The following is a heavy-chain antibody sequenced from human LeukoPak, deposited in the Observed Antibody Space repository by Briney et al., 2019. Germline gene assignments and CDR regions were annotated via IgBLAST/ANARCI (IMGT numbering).Heavy chain of an antibody. CDR2: IRNKANNYTT. D-gene: IGHD5-24*01. V-gene: IGHV3-72*01. Sequence: GGSLRLSCAASGFTFSDHYMDWVRQAPGKGLKWVGRIRNKANNYTTEYAASVKGRFTTSRDNSKNTLYLQMNSLRAEDTAVYYCARARWLSHPDAFDIWGQGTMVTVSS. J-gene: IGHJ3*02. CDR1: GFTFSDHY. CDR3: ARARWLSHPDAFDI.